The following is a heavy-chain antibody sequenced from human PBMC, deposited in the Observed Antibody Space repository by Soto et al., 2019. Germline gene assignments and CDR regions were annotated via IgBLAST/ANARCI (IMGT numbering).Heavy chain of an antibody. CDR1: VFSFSTSW. CDR2: INNDGSST. CDR3: IKSGVGWFDP. D-gene: IGHD3-10*01. J-gene: IGHJ5*02. Sequence: EVLLVESGGDLVQPCGALRLSCVGSVFSFSTSWIHWVRQAAGKWLVWVSRINNDGSSTIYADSVKGRFTISRDNSKITVYLQLDSLRAEDTVVYYCIKSGVGWFDPLGQGTLVIGCS. V-gene: IGHV3-74*01.